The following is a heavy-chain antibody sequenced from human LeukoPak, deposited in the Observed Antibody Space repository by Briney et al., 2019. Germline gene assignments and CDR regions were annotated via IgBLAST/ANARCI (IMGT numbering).Heavy chain of an antibody. CDR2: ISYDGSNK. J-gene: IGHJ6*02. Sequence: SGRSLRLSCAASGFTFSSYAMHWVREAPGKGVEWVAVISYDGSNKYYADSVKGRFTISRDNSTNTLYLQMNSLRAEDTAVYYCARDRYSSSWYSSYYYYYGMDVWGQGTTVTVSS. CDR3: ARDRYSSSWYSSYYYYYGMDV. D-gene: IGHD6-13*01. V-gene: IGHV3-30-3*01. CDR1: GFTFSSYA.